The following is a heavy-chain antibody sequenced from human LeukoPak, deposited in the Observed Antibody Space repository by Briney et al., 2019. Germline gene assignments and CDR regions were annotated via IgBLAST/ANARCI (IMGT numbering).Heavy chain of an antibody. CDR1: GLTFDDYG. CDR2: INWNGGST. D-gene: IGHD3-22*01. J-gene: IGHJ5*02. V-gene: IGHV3-20*04. CDR3: ARKYYDSSGYYFA. Sequence: GGSLRLSCAASGLTFDDYGMSWVRQAPGKGLEWVSGINWNGGSTGYADSVKGRFTISRDNSKNTLYLQMNSLRAEDTAVYYCARKYYDSSGYYFAWGQGTLVTVSS.